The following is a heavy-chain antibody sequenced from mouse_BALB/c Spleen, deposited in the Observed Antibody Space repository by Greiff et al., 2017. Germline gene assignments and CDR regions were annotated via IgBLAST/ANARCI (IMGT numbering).Heavy chain of an antibody. J-gene: IGHJ2*01. CDR2: INPSTGYT. V-gene: IGHV1-7*01. CDR1: GYTFTSYW. Sequence: QVQLQQSGAELAKPGASVKMSCKASGYTFTSYWMHWVKQRPGQGLEWIGYINPSTGYTEYNQKFKDKATLTADKSSSTAYMQLSSLTSEDSAVYYCARSSYYYGSSYQEGFDYWGQGTTLTVSS. D-gene: IGHD1-1*01. CDR3: ARSSYYYGSSYQEGFDY.